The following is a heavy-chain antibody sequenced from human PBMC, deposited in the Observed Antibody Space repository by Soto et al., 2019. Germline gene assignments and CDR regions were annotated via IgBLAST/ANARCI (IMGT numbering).Heavy chain of an antibody. V-gene: IGHV4-39*07. CDR1: GGSISSDSYY. CDR3: ASSDYYDSGSYYDSVYGMDV. Sequence: SETLSLTCTVSGGSISSDSYYWGWIRQSPEKGLEWIASISYSGSTNYNPPLWGRLSISVDTSKSQFSLRLSSVTAADTAVYYCASSDYYDSGSYYDSVYGMDVWGQGTTVTVSS. J-gene: IGHJ6*02. CDR2: ISYSGST. D-gene: IGHD3-10*01.